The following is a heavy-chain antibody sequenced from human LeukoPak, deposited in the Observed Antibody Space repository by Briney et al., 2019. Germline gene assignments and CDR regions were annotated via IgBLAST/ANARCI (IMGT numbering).Heavy chain of an antibody. J-gene: IGHJ6*02. Sequence: GGSLRLSCAASGFTVSSNYMSWVRQAPGKGLEWVSVIYSGGSTYYADSVKGRFTISRDSSKNTLYLQMNSLRAEDTAVYYCARESFDWLSQSYYYGMDVWGQGTTVTVSS. CDR1: GFTVSSNY. CDR3: ARESFDWLSQSYYYGMDV. CDR2: IYSGGST. D-gene: IGHD3-9*01. V-gene: IGHV3-53*01.